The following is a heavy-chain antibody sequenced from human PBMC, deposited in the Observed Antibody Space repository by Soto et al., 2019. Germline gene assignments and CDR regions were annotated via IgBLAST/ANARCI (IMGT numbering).Heavy chain of an antibody. CDR2: IIPIFGTA. V-gene: IGHV1-69*13. CDR3: ASLKNRYNWKPFDY. CDR1: GGTFSSYA. D-gene: IGHD1-20*01. J-gene: IGHJ4*02. Sequence: SVKVSCKASGGTFSSYAISWVRQAPGQGLEWMGGIIPIFGTANYAQKFQGRVTITADESTSTAYMELSSLRSEDTAVYYCASLKNRYNWKPFDYWGQGTLVTVSS.